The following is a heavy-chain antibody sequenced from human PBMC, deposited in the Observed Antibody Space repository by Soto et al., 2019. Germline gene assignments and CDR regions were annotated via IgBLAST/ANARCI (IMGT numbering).Heavy chain of an antibody. CDR3: AATRGYGSGSYYDP. Sequence: QVQLVESGGGVVQPGRSLRLSCAASGFTFSSYGMHWVRQAPGKGLEWVAVIWYDGSNKYYADSVKGRFTISRDNSKNTLYLQMNSLRAEDTAVYYCAATRGYGSGSYYDPWGQGTLVTVSS. CDR1: GFTFSSYG. CDR2: IWYDGSNK. J-gene: IGHJ5*02. V-gene: IGHV3-33*01. D-gene: IGHD3-10*01.